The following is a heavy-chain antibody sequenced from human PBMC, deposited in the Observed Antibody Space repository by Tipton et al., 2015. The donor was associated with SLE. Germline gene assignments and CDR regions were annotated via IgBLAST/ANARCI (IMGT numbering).Heavy chain of an antibody. CDR1: GYTFTAYY. CDR2: INPGGGGT. Sequence: QSGAEVKKPGASVKVSCKSSGYTFTAYYMHWVRQAPGQGLEWMGIINPGGGGTNYAQKFQGRGTMAMDTSTTTVYMELNSLRSDDTAVYYCAREAPNTCYFDSWGQGTLVTVSS. CDR3: AREAPNTCYFDS. J-gene: IGHJ4*02. D-gene: IGHD2-8*01. V-gene: IGHV1-46*01.